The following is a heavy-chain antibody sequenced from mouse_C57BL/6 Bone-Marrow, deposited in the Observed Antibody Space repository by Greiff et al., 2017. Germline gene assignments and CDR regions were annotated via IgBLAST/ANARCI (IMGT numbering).Heavy chain of an antibody. Sequence: EVQRVESGGDLVKPGGSLKLSCAASGFTFSSYGMSWVRQTPDTRLEWVATISSGGSYTYYPDSVKGRFTISRYNAKNTLYLQMSSLKSEDTAMYYCARRGQYYGSRNWYFDVWGTGTTVTVSS. CDR1: GFTFSSYG. V-gene: IGHV5-6*01. CDR2: ISSGGSYT. D-gene: IGHD1-1*01. CDR3: ARRGQYYGSRNWYFDV. J-gene: IGHJ1*03.